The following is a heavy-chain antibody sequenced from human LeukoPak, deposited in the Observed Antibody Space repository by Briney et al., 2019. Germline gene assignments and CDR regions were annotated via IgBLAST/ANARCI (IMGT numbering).Heavy chain of an antibody. CDR2: INHNGNVN. Sequence: GGSLRLSCAGSGFIFSNYWMSWVRQAPGKGLEWVTSINHNGNVNYYVDSVKGRFTISRDNAKNSLYLQMSNLRAEDTAVYFCARGGGLDVWGQGATVTVSS. CDR3: ARGGGLDV. D-gene: IGHD3-16*01. J-gene: IGHJ6*02. V-gene: IGHV3-7*03. CDR1: GFIFSNYW.